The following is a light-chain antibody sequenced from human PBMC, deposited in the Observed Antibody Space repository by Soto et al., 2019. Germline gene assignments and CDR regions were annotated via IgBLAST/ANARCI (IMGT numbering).Light chain of an antibody. CDR3: ASYTRTTTLV. Sequence: QSALTQPASVSGSPGQSITISCTGTISDIGGYNFISWYQHHPGKAPKLVIYDVNNRPSGISYRFSGSKSGNTASLTISRLQAEDEADYYCASYTRTTTLVFGGGTKLTVL. V-gene: IGLV2-14*01. CDR1: ISDIGGYNF. CDR2: DVN. J-gene: IGLJ2*01.